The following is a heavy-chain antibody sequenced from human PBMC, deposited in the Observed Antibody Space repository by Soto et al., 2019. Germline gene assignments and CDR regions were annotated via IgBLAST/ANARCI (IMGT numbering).Heavy chain of an antibody. CDR2: ISGSGGST. CDR3: AKRITMIVVHGDAFDI. D-gene: IGHD3-22*01. V-gene: IGHV3-23*01. J-gene: IGHJ3*02. CDR1: GFTFSSYA. Sequence: XGSLRLSCAASGFTFSSYAMSWVRQAPGKGLEWVSAISGSGGSTYYADSVKGRFTISRDNSKNTLYLQMNSLRAEDTAVYYCAKRITMIVVHGDAFDIWGQGTMVTVS.